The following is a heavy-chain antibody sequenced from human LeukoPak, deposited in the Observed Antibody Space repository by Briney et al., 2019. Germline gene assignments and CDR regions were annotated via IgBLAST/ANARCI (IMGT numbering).Heavy chain of an antibody. CDR1: GGSVGSGGHF. D-gene: IGHD1-26*01. CDR2: IYSTGST. Sequence: PSETLSLTCAVSGGSVGSGGHFWSWIRQPPGKGLEWIGYIYSTGSTNYNPSLKSRITMSVDTSENQFSLKLSSVIAADTAVYYCARTKSQSGSYRYYFDSWGQGTLVTVSS. V-gene: IGHV4-61*08. J-gene: IGHJ4*02. CDR3: ARTKSQSGSYRYYFDS.